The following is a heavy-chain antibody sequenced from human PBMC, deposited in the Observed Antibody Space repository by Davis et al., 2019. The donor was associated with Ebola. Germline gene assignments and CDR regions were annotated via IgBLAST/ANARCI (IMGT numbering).Heavy chain of an antibody. J-gene: IGHJ4*02. CDR2: IWYDGSNK. V-gene: IGHV3-33*01. Sequence: GESLKISCAASGFTFSSYGMHWVRQAPGKGLEWVAVIWYDGSNKYYADSVKGRFTISRDNSKNTLYLQMNSLRAEDTAVYYCARDWQQLGTGLDYWGQGTLVTVSS. CDR3: ARDWQQLGTGLDY. CDR1: GFTFSSYG. D-gene: IGHD6-13*01.